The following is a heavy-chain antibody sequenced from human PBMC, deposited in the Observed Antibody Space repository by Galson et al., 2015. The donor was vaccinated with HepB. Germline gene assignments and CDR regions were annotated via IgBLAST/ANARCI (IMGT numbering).Heavy chain of an antibody. CDR2: INPHSGGT. J-gene: IGHJ4*02. Sequence: SVKVSCKASGYIFTDYYMHWVRQAPGQGLEWMGRINPHSGGTYYAQKFQGRVTMTRDTSISTAYMELSRLRSDDTAVYYCARDLGFSGQLDFWGQGALVTVSS. CDR1: GYIFTDYY. V-gene: IGHV1-2*06. D-gene: IGHD6-19*01. CDR3: ARDLGFSGQLDF.